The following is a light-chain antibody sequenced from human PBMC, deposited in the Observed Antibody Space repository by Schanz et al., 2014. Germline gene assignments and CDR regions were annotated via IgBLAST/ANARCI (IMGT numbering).Light chain of an antibody. Sequence: DIQMTQSPSFLSASVGDRVTITCRASQSIRSYLNWYQQKPGKAPNLLIYAASTLQSGVPSRFSGSGSGTDFTLTISSLQPEDFATYYCQQSYSTPYTFGQGTKLEIK. V-gene: IGKV1-39*01. CDR1: QSIRSY. CDR3: QQSYSTPYT. J-gene: IGKJ2*01. CDR2: AAS.